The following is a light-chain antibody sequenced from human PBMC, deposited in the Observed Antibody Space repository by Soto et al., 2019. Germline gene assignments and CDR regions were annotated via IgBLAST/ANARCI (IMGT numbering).Light chain of an antibody. Sequence: EIVLTQSPGTLSLSPGERATLSCRASQSVNSNYLGWYQKKPAQAPRLLIYAASSRATGVPDRFSGSGSGTDFTLTISRLEPEDFAVYFCQQYNNWPPVTFGPGTKVDI. J-gene: IGKJ3*01. CDR1: QSVNSNY. CDR3: QQYNNWPPVT. CDR2: AAS. V-gene: IGKV3-20*01.